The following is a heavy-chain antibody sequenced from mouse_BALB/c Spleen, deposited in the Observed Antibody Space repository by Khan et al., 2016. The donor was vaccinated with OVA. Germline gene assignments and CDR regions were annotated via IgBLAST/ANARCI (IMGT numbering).Heavy chain of an antibody. V-gene: IGHV9-3-1*01. J-gene: IGHJ4*01. CDR3: ARPPYFSYTLDY. Sequence: QLVQSGPELKKPGETVKISCKASGYTFTSYGMNWVKQSPGKALKWMGWINTYTGEPTYADDFKGRFAFSLETSASTAYLQINNLKNEDTATYFCARPPYFSYTLDYWGQGTSGTVSS. D-gene: IGHD2-10*01. CDR2: INTYTGEP. CDR1: GYTFTSYG.